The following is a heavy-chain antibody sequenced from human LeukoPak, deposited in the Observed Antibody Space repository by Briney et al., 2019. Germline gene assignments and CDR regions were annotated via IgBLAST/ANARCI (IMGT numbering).Heavy chain of an antibody. CDR3: ARVIQLGYYMDV. CDR2: INHSGST. J-gene: IGHJ6*03. CDR1: GGSFSGYY. D-gene: IGHD6-6*01. V-gene: IGHV4-34*01. Sequence: TSETLSLTCAVYGGSFSGYYWSWIRQPPGKGLEWIGEINHSGSTNYNPSLKSRVTISVDTSKNQFSLKLSSVTAADTAVYYCARVIQLGYYMDVWGKGTTVTVSS.